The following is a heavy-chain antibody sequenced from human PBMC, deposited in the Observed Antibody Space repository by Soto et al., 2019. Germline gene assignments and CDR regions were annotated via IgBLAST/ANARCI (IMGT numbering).Heavy chain of an antibody. CDR2: INPSGGST. D-gene: IGHD5-12*01. CDR3: ARDVASDAFDI. V-gene: IGHV1-46*01. J-gene: IGHJ3*02. CDR1: GYTFTSCY. Sequence: GASVKVSCKASGYTFTSCYMHWVRQAPGQGLEWMGIINPSGGSTSYAQKFQGGVTMTRDTSTSTVYMELSSLRSEDTAVYYCARDVASDAFDIWGQGTMVTVSS.